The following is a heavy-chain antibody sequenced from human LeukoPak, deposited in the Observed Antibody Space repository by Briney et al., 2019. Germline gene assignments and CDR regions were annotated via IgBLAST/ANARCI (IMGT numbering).Heavy chain of an antibody. D-gene: IGHD5-12*01. CDR1: GGSFTDYY. J-gene: IGHJ5*02. Sequence: SETLSLTCAVYGGSFTDYYWSWIRQTPGKGLEWIGEVNHSGTTNYNPSLKSRVTIPVDTPKNQFSLKVTSVTAADTALYYCARAYNGYDYPWGQGTLVTVSS. CDR2: VNHSGTT. V-gene: IGHV4-34*01. CDR3: ARAYNGYDYP.